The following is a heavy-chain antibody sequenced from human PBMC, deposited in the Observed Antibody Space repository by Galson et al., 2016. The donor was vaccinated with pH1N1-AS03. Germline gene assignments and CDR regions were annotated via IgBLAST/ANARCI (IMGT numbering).Heavy chain of an antibody. J-gene: IGHJ4*02. CDR3: ARQVIDGYNVYFDD. CDR1: GYIFTSYW. CDR2: IYPGDSDT. Sequence: QSGAEVTKPGESLKISCKTSGYIFTSYWVAWVRHMPGRGLEWMGIIYPGDSDTRYSPSFQGQVTISADRSSNTAYPRWSSLMASDTAIYYCARQVIDGYNVYFDDWGQGILVTVSS. V-gene: IGHV5-51*01. D-gene: IGHD5-24*01.